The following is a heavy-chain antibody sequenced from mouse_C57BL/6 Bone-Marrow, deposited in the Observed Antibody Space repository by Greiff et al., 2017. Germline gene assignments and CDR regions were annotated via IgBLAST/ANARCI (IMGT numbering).Heavy chain of an antibody. Sequence: EVQGVESGGGLVQPGGSLSLSCAASGFTFTDYYMSWVRQPPGKALEWLGFIRNKANGYTTEYSASVKGRFTISRDNSQSIRYLQMNALRAEDSATYYCSRFNYYGSSLRYCDYWGQGTTLTVSS. D-gene: IGHD1-1*01. CDR1: GFTFTDYY. V-gene: IGHV7-3*01. CDR2: IRNKANGYTT. CDR3: SRFNYYGSSLRYCDY. J-gene: IGHJ2*01.